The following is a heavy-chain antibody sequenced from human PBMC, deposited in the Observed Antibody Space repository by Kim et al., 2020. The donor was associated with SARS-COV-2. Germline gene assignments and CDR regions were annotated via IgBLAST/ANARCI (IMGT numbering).Heavy chain of an antibody. D-gene: IGHD5-18*01. Sequence: ISYADSVKVRFTISRDNAKNSLYLQMNSLRAEDTAVYYCAREISTATYDYWGQGTLVTVSS. CDR3: AREISTATYDY. CDR2: I. V-gene: IGHV3-21*01. J-gene: IGHJ4*02.